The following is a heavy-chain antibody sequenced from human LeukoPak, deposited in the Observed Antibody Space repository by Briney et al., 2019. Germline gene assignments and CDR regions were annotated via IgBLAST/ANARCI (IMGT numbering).Heavy chain of an antibody. CDR1: GGSISSSSYY. CDR2: IYHSGST. Sequence: SETLSLTCTVSGGSISSSSYYWGWIRQPPGKGLEWIGSIYHSGSTYYNPSLKSRVTISVDTSKNQFSLKLSSVTAADTAVYYCARDGGSGYDFLAVYWGQGTLVTVSS. D-gene: IGHD5-12*01. V-gene: IGHV4-39*07. J-gene: IGHJ4*02. CDR3: ARDGGSGYDFLAVY.